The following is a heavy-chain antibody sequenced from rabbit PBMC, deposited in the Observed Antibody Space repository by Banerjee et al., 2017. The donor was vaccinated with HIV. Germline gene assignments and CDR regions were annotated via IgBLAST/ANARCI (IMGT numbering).Heavy chain of an antibody. V-gene: IGHV1S45*01. CDR1: VFSFSSSYW. CDR2: IGTGSDVSH. CDR3: ARDRGDWGYCFNL. D-gene: IGHD4-1*01. J-gene: IGHJ4*01. Sequence: QEQLVESGGGLVQPEGSLTLTCTASVFSFSSSYWICWVRPAPGKGLGRIGCIGTGSDVSHDYACGAKGRFAVSKATSTTVTLQIPSLTAADTATYFCARDRGDWGYCFNLWGQGTLVTVS.